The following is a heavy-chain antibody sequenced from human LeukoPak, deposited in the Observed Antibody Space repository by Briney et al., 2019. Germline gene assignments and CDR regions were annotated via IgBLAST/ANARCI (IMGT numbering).Heavy chain of an antibody. CDR3: ASIAAAGNE. J-gene: IGHJ4*02. V-gene: IGHV4-39*01. D-gene: IGHD6-13*01. CDR1: GGSISRSTYY. CDR2: IYYSGST. Sequence: SETLSLTCTVSGGSISRSTYYWGWIRQPPGQGLEWIGSIYYSGSTYYNPSLKSRVTTSVDTSMNQFSLKLSSVTAADTAVYYCASIAAAGNEWGQGTLVTVSS.